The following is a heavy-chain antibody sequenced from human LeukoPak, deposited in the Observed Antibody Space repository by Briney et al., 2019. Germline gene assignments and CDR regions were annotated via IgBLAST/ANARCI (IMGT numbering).Heavy chain of an antibody. CDR3: AKDVGKWESLHFFDY. CDR2: TVGGGDGT. V-gene: IGHV3-23*01. J-gene: IGHJ4*02. D-gene: IGHD1-26*01. CDR1: GFTFSSTS. Sequence: QPGGSLRLSCAASGFTFSSTSMSWVRQAPGKGLEWVAVTVGGGDGTYYADSVKGRFTISRDNSNNTLYLQMNSLRAEDTAVYYCAKDVGKWESLHFFDYWGQGTLVTVSS.